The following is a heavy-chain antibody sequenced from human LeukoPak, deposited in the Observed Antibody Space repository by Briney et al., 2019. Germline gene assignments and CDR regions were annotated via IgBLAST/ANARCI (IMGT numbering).Heavy chain of an antibody. CDR3: ARGTDGFDI. CDR1: GDSISSYC. CDR2: IYYTGIT. J-gene: IGHJ3*02. Sequence: SETLSLTCTVSGDSISSYCWSWIRQPPGKGLEWIAYIYYTGITNYNPSLKTRVTISVDTSKNQFSLKLSSVTAADTAVYYCARGTDGFDIWGQGTMVTVSS. V-gene: IGHV4-59*01.